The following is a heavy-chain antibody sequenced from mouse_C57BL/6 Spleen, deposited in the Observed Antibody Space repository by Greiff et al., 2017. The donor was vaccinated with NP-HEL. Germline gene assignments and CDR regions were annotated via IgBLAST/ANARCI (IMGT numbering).Heavy chain of an antibody. Sequence: EVQRVESEGGLVQPGSSMKLSCTASGFTFSDYYMAWVRQVPEKGLEWVANINYDGSSTYYLDSLKSRFIISRDNAKNILYLQMSSLKSEDTATYYCARVGTGTFFAYWGQGTLVTVSA. D-gene: IGHD4-1*01. CDR2: INYDGSST. J-gene: IGHJ3*01. CDR1: GFTFSDYY. V-gene: IGHV5-16*01. CDR3: ARVGTGTFFAY.